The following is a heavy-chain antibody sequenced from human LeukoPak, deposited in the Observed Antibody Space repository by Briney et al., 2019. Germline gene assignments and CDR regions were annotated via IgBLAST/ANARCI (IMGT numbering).Heavy chain of an antibody. CDR3: ASAPWGSGKYNWFDP. D-gene: IGHD3-16*01. Sequence: PSETLSLTCAVYGGSFSGYYWSWIRQPPGKGLEWIGEINHSGSTNYNPSLKSRVTISVDTSKNQFSLKLSSVTAADTAVYYCASAPWGSGKYNWFDPWGHGTLVTVSS. CDR1: GGSFSGYY. V-gene: IGHV4-34*01. CDR2: INHSGST. J-gene: IGHJ5*02.